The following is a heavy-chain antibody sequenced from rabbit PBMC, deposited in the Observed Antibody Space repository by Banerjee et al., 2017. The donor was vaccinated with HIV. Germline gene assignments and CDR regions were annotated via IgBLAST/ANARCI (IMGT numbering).Heavy chain of an antibody. J-gene: IGHJ4*01. CDR3: ARASSGWGVLNL. Sequence: QSLEESGGDLVKPGASLTLTCTASGFSFSSYYYMCWVRQAPGKGLEWIGCIYGGDSDTYYASWAKGRFTISKTSSTTVTLQMTSLTAADTATYFCARASSGWGVLNLWGQGTLVTVS. V-gene: IGHV1S40*01. D-gene: IGHD4-1*01. CDR2: IYGGDSDT. CDR1: GFSFSSYYY.